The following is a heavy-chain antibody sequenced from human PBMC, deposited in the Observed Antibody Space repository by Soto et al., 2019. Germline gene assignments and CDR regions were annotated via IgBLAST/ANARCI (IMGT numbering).Heavy chain of an antibody. CDR1: GYSFTSYW. Sequence: GESLKISCKGSGYSFTSYWIGWVRQMPGKGLEWMGIIYPGDSDTRYSPSFQGQVTISADKSISTAYLQWSSLKASGTAMYYCARQGLHCSGGSCYHVPFDYWGQGTLVTVSS. D-gene: IGHD2-15*01. CDR2: IYPGDSDT. CDR3: ARQGLHCSGGSCYHVPFDY. J-gene: IGHJ4*02. V-gene: IGHV5-51*01.